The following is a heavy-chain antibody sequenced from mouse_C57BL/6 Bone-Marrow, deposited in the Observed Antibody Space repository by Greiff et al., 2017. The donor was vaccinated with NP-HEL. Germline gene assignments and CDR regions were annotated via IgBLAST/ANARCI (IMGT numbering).Heavy chain of an antibody. CDR2: INPNYGTT. J-gene: IGHJ3*01. D-gene: IGHD1-1*01. CDR1: GYSFTDYN. Sequence: EVKVVESGPELVKPGASVKISCKASGYSFTDYNMNWVKQSNGKSLEWIGVINPNYGTTSYNQKFKGKATLTVDQSSSTAYMQLNSLTSEDSAVYYCSVEPLLLRSAYWGQGTLVTVSA. V-gene: IGHV1-39*01. CDR3: SVEPLLLRSAY.